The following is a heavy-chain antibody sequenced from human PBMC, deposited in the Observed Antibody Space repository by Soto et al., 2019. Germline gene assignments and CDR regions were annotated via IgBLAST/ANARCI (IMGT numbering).Heavy chain of an antibody. J-gene: IGHJ4*02. V-gene: IGHV4-61*01. CDR3: ASGRWPQLPGY. D-gene: IGHD5-12*01. CDR1: GGSVSSGSSY. CDR2: IHNSGST. Sequence: QVQLQESGPGLVKPSETLSLTCTVSGGSVSSGSSYWSWIRQPPGKGLEYIGYIHNSGSTIYNPSFRSRVTISLDTSKNQLSLKVTSVTAADTAVYHCASGRWPQLPGYWGQGTLVTVSS.